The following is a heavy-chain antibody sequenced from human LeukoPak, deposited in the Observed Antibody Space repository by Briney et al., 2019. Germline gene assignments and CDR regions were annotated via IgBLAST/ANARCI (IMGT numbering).Heavy chain of an antibody. CDR1: GYTFTSYG. CDR2: INPNSGGT. V-gene: IGHV1-2*02. J-gene: IGHJ4*02. CDR3: ASTEGEQPLSSFDY. Sequence: GASVKVSCKASGYTFTSYGISWVRQAPGQGREWMGWINPNSGGTNYAQKFQGRVTMTRDTSISTAYMELSRLRSDDTAVYYCASTEGEQPLSSFDYWGKGTLVPVSS. D-gene: IGHD6-13*01.